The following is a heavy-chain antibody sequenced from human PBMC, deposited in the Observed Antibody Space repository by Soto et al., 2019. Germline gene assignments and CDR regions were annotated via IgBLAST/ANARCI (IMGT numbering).Heavy chain of an antibody. CDR3: ARPVLYSGYDWYAFEI. D-gene: IGHD5-12*01. J-gene: IGHJ3*02. CDR1: GFTFSSYS. V-gene: IGHV3-48*01. CDR2: ISSSSSTI. Sequence: EVQLVESGGGLVQPGGSLRLSCAASGFTFSSYSMNWVRQAPGQGLEWVSYISSSSSTIYYADSVKGRFTISRDNAKNPLYLPMNCLRAEDTAWYYCARPVLYSGYDWYAFEIWVQGTMVTVSS.